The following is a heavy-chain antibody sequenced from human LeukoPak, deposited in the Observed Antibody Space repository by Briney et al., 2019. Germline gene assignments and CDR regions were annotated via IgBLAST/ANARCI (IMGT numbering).Heavy chain of an antibody. V-gene: IGHV4-38-2*02. CDR3: ARGLTHYYDSSGYYYDRPRIYFQH. Sequence: SETLSLTCSVSGDSITGYYWGWIRQPPGKGLEWIGNIYHSGITYYNHFNSSLKSRVTISIDTSKNQFSLKLSSVTAADTAVYYCARGLTHYYDSSGYYYDRPRIYFQHWGQGTLVTVSS. J-gene: IGHJ1*01. CDR2: IYHSGIT. D-gene: IGHD3-22*01. CDR1: GDSITGYY.